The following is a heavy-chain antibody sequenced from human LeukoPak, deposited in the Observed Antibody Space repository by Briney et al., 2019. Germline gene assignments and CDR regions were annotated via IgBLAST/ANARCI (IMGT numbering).Heavy chain of an antibody. D-gene: IGHD7-27*01. CDR1: GFTFSSYT. CDR2: ITASDGNT. CDR3: AKDGGLWVSAHWGDS. J-gene: IGHJ4*02. Sequence: GGSLRFSCAASGFTFSSYTMSWVRQAPGKGLEWVSNITASDGNTYYADSVKGRFTVSRDNSKNTLFLQMNSLRAEDTAVYYCAKDGGLWVSAHWGDSWGRGTLVTVSS. V-gene: IGHV3-23*01.